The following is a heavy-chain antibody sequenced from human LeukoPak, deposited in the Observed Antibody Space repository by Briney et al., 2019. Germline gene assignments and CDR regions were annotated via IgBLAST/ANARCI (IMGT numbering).Heavy chain of an antibody. V-gene: IGHV3-23*01. Sequence: GGSLRLSCAASGLTFSDYAMRWVRQAPGKGLEWVSTISGSGGDTYYADSVKGRFTISRDNSKNTLYLQMNSLRAEDTDVYYCAKPLMYYYDSSAYYFPFDTWGQGTLVTVSS. CDR1: GLTFSDYA. CDR3: AKPLMYYYDSSAYYFPFDT. J-gene: IGHJ4*02. D-gene: IGHD3-22*01. CDR2: ISGSGGDT.